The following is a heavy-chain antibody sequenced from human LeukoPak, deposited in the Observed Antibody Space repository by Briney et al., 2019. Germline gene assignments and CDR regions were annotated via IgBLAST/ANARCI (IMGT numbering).Heavy chain of an antibody. D-gene: IGHD7-27*01. CDR2: IKQDGSEK. CDR1: GFTFSNYW. CDR3: ARNWGLDY. V-gene: IGHV3-7*01. Sequence: GGSLRLCCAASGFTFSNYWMNWVRQATGKGLEWVADIKQDGSEKYYVDSVKGRFTISRDNAKNSLYLQMNSLRAEDTAVYYCARNWGLDYWGQGTLVTVSS. J-gene: IGHJ4*02.